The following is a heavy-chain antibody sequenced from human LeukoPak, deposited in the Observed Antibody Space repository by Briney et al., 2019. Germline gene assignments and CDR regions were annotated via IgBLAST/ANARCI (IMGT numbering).Heavy chain of an antibody. V-gene: IGHV3-15*01. Sequence: GGSLRLSCAASGFTFSNAWMSWVRQAPGKGLEWVGRIKSKTDGGTTDYAAPVKGRFTISRDDSKNTLYLQMNSLRTEDTAVYYCTTHSTDVDLDAFDIWGQGTMVTVSS. J-gene: IGHJ3*02. CDR1: GFTFSNAW. CDR3: TTHSTDVDLDAFDI. CDR2: IKSKTDGGTT. D-gene: IGHD5-12*01.